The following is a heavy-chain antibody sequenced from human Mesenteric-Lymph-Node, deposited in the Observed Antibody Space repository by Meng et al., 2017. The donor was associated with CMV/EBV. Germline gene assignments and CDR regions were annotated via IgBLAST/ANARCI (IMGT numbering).Heavy chain of an antibody. Sequence: GESLKISCAASGFTFSSYAMNWVRQAPGKGLEWVSAIIGSGAASYYADSVKGRFTISRDNSKKTLYLQMNSLRAEDTAVYYCAKSTDNYDSSGFYGGFDIWGQGTLVTVSS. CDR3: AKSTDNYDSSGFYGGFDI. CDR2: IIGSGAAS. V-gene: IGHV3-23*01. J-gene: IGHJ3*02. CDR1: GFTFSSYA. D-gene: IGHD3-22*01.